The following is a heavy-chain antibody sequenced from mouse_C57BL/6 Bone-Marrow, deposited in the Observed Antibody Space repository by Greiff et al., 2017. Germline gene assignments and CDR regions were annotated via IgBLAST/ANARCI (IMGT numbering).Heavy chain of an antibody. V-gene: IGHV1-19*01. CDR2: INPYNGGT. CDR1: GYTFTDYY. Sequence: EVQLQQSGPVLVKPGASVKMSCKASGYTFTDYYMNWVKQSHGKSLEWIGVINPYNGGTSYNQKFKGKATLTVDKSSSTAYMELNSLTSEDSAVYYCARNWDGGDWYFDVWGTGTTVTVSS. J-gene: IGHJ1*03. D-gene: IGHD4-1*01. CDR3: ARNWDGGDWYFDV.